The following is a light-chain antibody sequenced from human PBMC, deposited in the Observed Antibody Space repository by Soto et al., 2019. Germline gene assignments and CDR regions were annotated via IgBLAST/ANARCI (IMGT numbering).Light chain of an antibody. CDR1: ASDVGSYNR. V-gene: IGLV2-18*01. J-gene: IGLJ3*02. CDR2: EVS. CDR3: SLYTTTSSWV. Sequence: QSVLTQPTSVSGSPGQSVTISCTGTASDVGSYNRVSWYQQPPGAAPKLMIYEVSNRPSGVPDRFSGSKSGNTASLTISGLLAEDEGDYYCSLYTTTSSWVFGGGTKLTVL.